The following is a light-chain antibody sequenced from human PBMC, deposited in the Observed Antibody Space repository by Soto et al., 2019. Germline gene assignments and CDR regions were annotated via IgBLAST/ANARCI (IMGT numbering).Light chain of an antibody. V-gene: IGKV1-6*01. CDR3: LQDFNYPRT. CDR2: AAS. Sequence: AIQMTQSPSSLSASVGDRVTITCRASQDIRNDLGWYQQKPGKTPKLMIFAASSLQSGVPSRFSGSGSGTDFTLTISSLQPEDFATYYCLQDFNYPRTFGQGTKLEIE. J-gene: IGKJ1*01. CDR1: QDIRND.